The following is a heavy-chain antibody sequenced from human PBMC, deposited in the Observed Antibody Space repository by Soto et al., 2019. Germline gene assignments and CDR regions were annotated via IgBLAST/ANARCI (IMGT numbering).Heavy chain of an antibody. D-gene: IGHD3-10*01. Sequence: PGGSLRLSCAASGFTFSSYAMSWVRQAPGKGLEWVSAISGSGGSTYYADTVKGRFTISRDNSKNTLYLQMNSLRAEDTAVYYFATTKARLWLEEPKGDYWEQGTMLTVST. CDR3: ATTKARLWLEEPKGDY. V-gene: IGHV3-23*01. J-gene: IGHJ4*02. CDR1: GFTFSSYA. CDR2: ISGSGGST.